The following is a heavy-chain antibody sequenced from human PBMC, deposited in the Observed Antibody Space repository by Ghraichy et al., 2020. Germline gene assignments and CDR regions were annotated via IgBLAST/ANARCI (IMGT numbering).Heavy chain of an antibody. Sequence: SGPTLVQPTQTLTLTCTFSGFSLSTSGMCVSWIRQPPGKALEWLARIDWDDDKYYSTSLKTRLTISKDTSKNQVVLTMTNMDPVDTATYYCAWTQYSSGWYYFDYWGQGTLVTVSS. D-gene: IGHD6-19*01. V-gene: IGHV2-70*11. CDR1: GFSLSTSGMC. CDR2: IDWDDDK. J-gene: IGHJ4*02. CDR3: AWTQYSSGWYYFDY.